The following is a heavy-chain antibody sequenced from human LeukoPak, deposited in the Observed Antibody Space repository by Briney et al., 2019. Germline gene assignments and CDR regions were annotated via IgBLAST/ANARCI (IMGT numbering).Heavy chain of an antibody. D-gene: IGHD1-26*01. J-gene: IGHJ3*02. CDR2: FYYTGST. Sequence: SETLSPTCTVSRGSISSYGYYWGWIRQPPGKGLEWIGSFYYTGSTFYSPSLKSRATISVDTSKNQFSLKLSSVTAADTAVYYCARRSGTYHAFDIWGQGTMVTVSS. CDR3: ARRSGTYHAFDI. V-gene: IGHV4-39*01. CDR1: RGSISSYGYY.